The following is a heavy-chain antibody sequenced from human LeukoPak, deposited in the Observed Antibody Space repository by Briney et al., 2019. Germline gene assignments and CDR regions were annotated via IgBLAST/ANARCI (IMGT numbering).Heavy chain of an antibody. Sequence: PGGSLLLSFAASGFSLIRYWMSGVRQAPGRGREWVANIGKDGTGNHYVDSGRGRFTISRDNAKNTVYLEMNSLRADDTAVYYCARDLDFYATDYWGQGTLVTVSS. V-gene: IGHV3-7*01. CDR3: ARDLDFYATDY. J-gene: IGHJ4*02. D-gene: IGHD2/OR15-2a*01. CDR2: IGKDGTGN. CDR1: GFSLIRYW.